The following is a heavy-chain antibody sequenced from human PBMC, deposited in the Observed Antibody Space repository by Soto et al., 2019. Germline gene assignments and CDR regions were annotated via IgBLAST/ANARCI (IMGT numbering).Heavy chain of an antibody. CDR3: TTVQGVGEFLVTSK. J-gene: IGHJ4*02. V-gene: IGHV3-15*07. Sequence: EVQLVESGGGLVKPGGSLRLSCAASGFSFTNAWMNWVRQAPGKGLEWVGRIKSKSDGGTTDFAAPVKGRFTISRDDSENTVYLQMNSLKSEDTSVYYCTTVQGVGEFLVTSKWGEGTLVTVSS. CDR2: IKSKSDGGTT. CDR1: GFSFTNAW. D-gene: IGHD3-16*01.